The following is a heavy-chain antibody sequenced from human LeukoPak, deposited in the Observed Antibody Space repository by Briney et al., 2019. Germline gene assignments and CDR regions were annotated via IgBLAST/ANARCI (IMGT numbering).Heavy chain of an antibody. CDR1: GFTFSSYW. Sequence: GGSLRLSCAASGFTFSSYWMSWVRQAPGKGLEWVANIKQDGSEKYYVDSVKGRFTISRDNAKNSLYLQMNSLRAEDTAVYYCARGGGYYDSSGYYHNDAFDIWAKGQWSPSLQ. CDR3: ARGGGYYDSSGYYHNDAFDI. V-gene: IGHV3-7*01. D-gene: IGHD3-22*01. CDR2: IKQDGSEK. J-gene: IGHJ3*02.